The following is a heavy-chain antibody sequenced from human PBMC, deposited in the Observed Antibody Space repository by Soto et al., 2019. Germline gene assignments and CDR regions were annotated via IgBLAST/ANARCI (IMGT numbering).Heavy chain of an antibody. CDR2: IYYSGST. CDR1: GGSISSGGYY. V-gene: IGHV4-31*03. J-gene: IGHJ6*02. Sequence: SETLSLTCTVSGGSISSGGYYWSWIRQHPGKGLEWIGYIYYSGSTYYNPSLKSRVTISVDTSKNQFSLKLSSVTAADTAVYYCAREMGSGSYYEGGYYYYYGMDVWGQGTTVTVSS. D-gene: IGHD3-10*01. CDR3: AREMGSGSYYEGGYYYYYGMDV.